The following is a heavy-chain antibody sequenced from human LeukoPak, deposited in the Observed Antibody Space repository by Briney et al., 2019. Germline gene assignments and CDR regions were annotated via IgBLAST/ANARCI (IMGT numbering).Heavy chain of an antibody. CDR2: IWYDGSNK. J-gene: IGHJ4*02. CDR1: GFTFSSYG. CDR3: ARGAGIAVAPFDY. D-gene: IGHD6-19*01. V-gene: IGHV3-33*01. Sequence: SGGSLRLSCAASGFTFSSYGMHWVRQAPGKGLEWVAVIWYDGSNKYYADSVKGRFTISRDNSKNTLYLQMNSLRAEDTAVYYCARGAGIAVAPFDYWGQGTLVTVSS.